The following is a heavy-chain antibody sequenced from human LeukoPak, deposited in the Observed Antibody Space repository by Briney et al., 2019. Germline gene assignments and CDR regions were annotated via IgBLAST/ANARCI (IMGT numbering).Heavy chain of an antibody. Sequence: PGGSLRLSCAASGFTVSSNYMSWVRQAPGKGLEWVSVIYSGGSTYYADSVKGRFTISRDNAKNSLYLQMNSLRAEDTALYYCARDLGYCSGGSCYPADYWGQGTLVTVSS. CDR1: GFTVSSNY. CDR2: IYSGGST. D-gene: IGHD2-15*01. J-gene: IGHJ4*02. V-gene: IGHV3-53*01. CDR3: ARDLGYCSGGSCYPADY.